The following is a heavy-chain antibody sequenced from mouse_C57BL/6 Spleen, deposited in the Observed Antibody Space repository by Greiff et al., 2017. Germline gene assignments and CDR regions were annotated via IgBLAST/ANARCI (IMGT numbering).Heavy chain of an antibody. CDR2: IDPSDSYT. V-gene: IGHV1-69*01. CDR1: GYTFTSYW. CDR3: ARKDDFDY. Sequence: QVQLQQPGAELVMPGASVKLSCKASGYTFTSYWMHWVKQRPGQGLEWIGEIDPSDSYTNYNQKFKGKSTLTVDKSSSTAYMQLSRLTSEESAVYYCARKDDFDYWGQGTTLTVSS. J-gene: IGHJ2*01. D-gene: IGHD2-3*01.